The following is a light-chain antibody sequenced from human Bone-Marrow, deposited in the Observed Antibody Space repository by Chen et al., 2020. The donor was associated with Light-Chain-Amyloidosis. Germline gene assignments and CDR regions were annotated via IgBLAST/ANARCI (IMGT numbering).Light chain of an antibody. V-gene: IGLV2-14*01. CDR3: SSYTITNTLV. Sequence: QSFLTLPASVSGAPFQSIAIPCTGTSSDVGGDNHVSWYQQHPDKAPKLMIYEVTNRPSWVPDRFSGSKSDNTASLTISGLQTEDEADYFCSSYTITNTLVFGSGTRVTVL. CDR2: EVT. J-gene: IGLJ1*01. CDR1: SSDVGGDNH.